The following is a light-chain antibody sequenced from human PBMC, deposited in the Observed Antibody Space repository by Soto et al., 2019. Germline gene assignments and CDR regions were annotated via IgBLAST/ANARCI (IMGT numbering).Light chain of an antibody. CDR2: KAS. J-gene: IGKJ1*01. Sequence: DIQMTQSPSTLSASVGDRVTITCRASQSIEQWLAWYQQKPGKAPKLLLYKASLLQSGVPSRFSGSGSGTEFTLTISSLQPDDVGSYFCQQYNRFSWTFGQGTKVEIK. CDR1: QSIEQW. V-gene: IGKV1-5*03. CDR3: QQYNRFSWT.